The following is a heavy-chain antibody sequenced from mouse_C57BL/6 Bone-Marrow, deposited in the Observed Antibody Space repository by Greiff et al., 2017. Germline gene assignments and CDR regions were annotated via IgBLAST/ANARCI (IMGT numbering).Heavy chain of an antibody. J-gene: IGHJ4*01. CDR1: GYTFTTYP. CDR3: ARRDYEASYAMDY. CDR2: FHPYNDDT. V-gene: IGHV1-47*01. Sequence: QVQLQQSGAELVKPGASVKMSCKASGYTFTTYPIEWMKQNHGKSLEWIGNFHPYNDDTKYNEKFKGKATLTVEKSSSTVYLGLSRLTSDDSAVXYCARRDYEASYAMDYGGQGTSVTVS. D-gene: IGHD1-1*01.